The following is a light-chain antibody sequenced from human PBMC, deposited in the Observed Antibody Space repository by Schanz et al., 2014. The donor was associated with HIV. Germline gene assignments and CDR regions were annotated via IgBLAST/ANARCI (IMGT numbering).Light chain of an antibody. V-gene: IGKV3D-15*01. CDR2: GAS. CDR1: QSVSNRY. CDR3: QQYNNWPPWT. Sequence: EIVLTQSPGTLSLSPGEGVTLSCRASQSVSNRYLAWYQQRPGQAPRLLIYGASTRAIGIPDRFSGSGSGTEFTLTISSLQSEDFAVYYCQQYNNWPPWTFGQGTKVEIK. J-gene: IGKJ1*01.